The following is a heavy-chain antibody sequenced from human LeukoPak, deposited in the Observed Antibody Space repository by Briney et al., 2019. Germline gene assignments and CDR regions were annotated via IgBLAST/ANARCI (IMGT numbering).Heavy chain of an antibody. CDR2: LYYSGST. V-gene: IGHV4-59*01. D-gene: IGHD3-22*01. J-gene: IGHJ4*02. CDR1: GGSISGYY. Sequence: KSSETLSLTCSVSGGSISGYYWSWIRQPPGQGREWIGYLYYSGSTNYNPSLKSRVIISVDTPKNQFSLKLNSVTAADTAVYYCARGYDSRGYGPAYWGQGTLVTVSS. CDR3: ARGYDSRGYGPAY.